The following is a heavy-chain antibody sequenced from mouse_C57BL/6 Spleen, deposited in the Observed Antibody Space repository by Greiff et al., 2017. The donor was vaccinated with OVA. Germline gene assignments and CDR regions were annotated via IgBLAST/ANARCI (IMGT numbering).Heavy chain of an antibody. CDR2: IYPSDSET. V-gene: IGHV1-61*01. CDR1: GYTFTSYW. CDR3: ARGYYGSTYAMDY. J-gene: IGHJ4*01. Sequence: QVQLQQPGAELVRPGSSVKLSCKASGYTFTSYWMDWVKQRPGQGLEWIGNIYPSDSETHYNQKFKDKATLTVDKSSSTAYMQLSSLTSEDSAVYYCARGYYGSTYAMDYWGQGTSVTVSS. D-gene: IGHD1-1*01.